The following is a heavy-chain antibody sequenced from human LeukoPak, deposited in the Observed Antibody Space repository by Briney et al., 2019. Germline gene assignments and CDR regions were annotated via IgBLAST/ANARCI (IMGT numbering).Heavy chain of an antibody. J-gene: IGHJ6*03. CDR2: IGYSSSTI. CDR1: GFTFSNYN. V-gene: IGHV3-48*01. CDR3: TRHGLTTVNHYYYYMDV. D-gene: IGHD4-11*01. Sequence: GGSLRLSCAASGFTFSNYNMNWVRQAPGKGLEWVAYIGYSSSTIYYADSVKGRFTISRDNAKNSLYLQMNSLSAEDTAVYYCTRHGLTTVNHYYYYMDVWGKGTTVTVSS.